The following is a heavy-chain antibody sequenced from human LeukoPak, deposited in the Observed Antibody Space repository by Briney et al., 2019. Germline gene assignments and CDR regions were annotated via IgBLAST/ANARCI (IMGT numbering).Heavy chain of an antibody. D-gene: IGHD3-3*01. V-gene: IGHV1-8*03. CDR1: GYTFTSYD. CDR2: MNPNSGNT. J-gene: IGHJ6*03. Sequence: ASVKVSCKASGYTFTSYDINWVRQATGQGLEWMGWMNPNSGNTGYAQKFQGRVTITRNTSISTAYMELSSLRSEDTAVYYCARGQERYDFWSGYYFSSDYYYMDVWGKGTTVTVSS. CDR3: ARGQERYDFWSGYYFSSDYYYMDV.